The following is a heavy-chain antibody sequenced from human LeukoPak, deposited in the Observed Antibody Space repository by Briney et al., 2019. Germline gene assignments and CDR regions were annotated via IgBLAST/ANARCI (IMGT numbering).Heavy chain of an antibody. Sequence: SETLSLTCTVSGGSISSYYWSWIRQPPGKGLEWIGYIYYSGSTNYNPSLKSRVTISVDTSKNQFSLKLSSVTAADTAVYYCARHTSIAARRNYYYYYMDVWGKGTTVTVSS. CDR1: GGSISSYY. V-gene: IGHV4-59*08. D-gene: IGHD6-6*01. J-gene: IGHJ6*03. CDR3: ARHTSIAARRNYYYYYMDV. CDR2: IYYSGST.